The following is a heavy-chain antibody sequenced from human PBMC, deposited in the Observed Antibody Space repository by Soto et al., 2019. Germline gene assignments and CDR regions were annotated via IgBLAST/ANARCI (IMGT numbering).Heavy chain of an antibody. Sequence: ASVKVSCKASGYTFTSYGISWVRQAPGQGLEWMGIINPSGGSTSCAQKFQGRVTMTRDTSTSTVYMELSSLRSEDTAVYYCARNSNYASRYYYMDVWGKGTTVTVSS. J-gene: IGHJ6*03. D-gene: IGHD4-4*01. CDR1: GYTFTSYG. CDR2: INPSGGST. CDR3: ARNSNYASRYYYMDV. V-gene: IGHV1-46*03.